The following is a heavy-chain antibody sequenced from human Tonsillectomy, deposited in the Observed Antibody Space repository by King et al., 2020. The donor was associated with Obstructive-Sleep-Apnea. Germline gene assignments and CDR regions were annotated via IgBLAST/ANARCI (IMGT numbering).Heavy chain of an antibody. J-gene: IGHJ4*02. Sequence: HVQLQESGPGLVKPSETLSLTCTVSGGSISSYYWSWIRQPPGKGLEWIGYISYSGSTNYNPSLKSPVTISVDTSKNQFSLKLSSVTAADTAVYYCARDSSIFYYFDYWGQGTLVTVSS. V-gene: IGHV4-59*01. D-gene: IGHD6-6*01. CDR2: ISYSGST. CDR3: ARDSSIFYYFDY. CDR1: GGSISSYY.